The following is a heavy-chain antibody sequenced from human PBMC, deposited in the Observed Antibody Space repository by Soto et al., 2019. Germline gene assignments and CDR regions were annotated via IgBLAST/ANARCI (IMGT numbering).Heavy chain of an antibody. D-gene: IGHD3-22*01. CDR1: GGSISSGGYY. CDR2: IYYSGST. J-gene: IGHJ4*02. V-gene: IGHV4-31*03. Sequence: QVQLQESGPGLVKPSQTLSLTCTVSGGSISSGGYYWSWIRQHPGKGLEWIGYIYYSGSTYYNPALKSRVTISVDTAKNQFSLKLSSVTAADTAVYYCARGGRKGYYYDSSGYLLLFDYLGQGTLVTVSS. CDR3: ARGGRKGYYYDSSGYLLLFDY.